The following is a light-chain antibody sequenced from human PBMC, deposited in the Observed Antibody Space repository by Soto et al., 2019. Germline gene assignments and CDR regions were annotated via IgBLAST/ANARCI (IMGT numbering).Light chain of an antibody. CDR1: QTVSRY. Sequence: VLTQSPATLSLSPGERATLSCRASQTVSRYLAWYQQKPGQAPRLLIYYASNRATGIPARFSGSGSGTDYTLTISSLEPEDFAVYYCQQYSTWPLFTFGEGTKVEI. CDR3: QQYSTWPLFT. CDR2: YAS. J-gene: IGKJ4*01. V-gene: IGKV3-11*01.